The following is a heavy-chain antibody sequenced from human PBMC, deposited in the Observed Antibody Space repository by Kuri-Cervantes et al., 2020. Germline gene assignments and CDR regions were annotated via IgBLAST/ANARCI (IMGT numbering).Heavy chain of an antibody. V-gene: IGHV1-2*02. J-gene: IGHJ5*02. D-gene: IGHD4-17*01. Sequence: ASVKVSCKASGYTFTGYYMHWVRQAPGQGLEWMGWINPNSGGTNYAQKFQGRVTMTRDTSISTAYMELSRLRSDDTAVYYCARDRPPGYGDYERNWFDPWGQGTLVTVSS. CDR1: GYTFTGYY. CDR2: INPNSGGT. CDR3: ARDRPPGYGDYERNWFDP.